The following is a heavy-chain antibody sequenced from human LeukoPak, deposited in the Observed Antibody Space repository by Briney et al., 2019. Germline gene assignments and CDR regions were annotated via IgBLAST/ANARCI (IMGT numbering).Heavy chain of an antibody. CDR2: FIPTLDTE. J-gene: IGHJ6*03. CDR3: VRGTYQLLRFGPIFYMDV. CDR1: VGTFTSYA. D-gene: IGHD2-2*01. Sequence: SLKVSCKASVGTFTSYAISWVRQSAGQGLEWMGGFIPTLDTEKKGQKFQGRVTSTADEYTTTAYMELRSLTSHDTAVYYCVRGTYQLLRFGPIFYMDVWGTGTTITIS. V-gene: IGHV1-69*01.